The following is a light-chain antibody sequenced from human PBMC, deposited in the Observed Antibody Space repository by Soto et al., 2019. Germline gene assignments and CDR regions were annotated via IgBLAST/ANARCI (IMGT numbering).Light chain of an antibody. Sequence: EIVLTQSPATLSLSPGERATLSCRASQSVITYLAWYQQKPGQAPRLLIYDASNRATGIPARFSGSGSGTDFTLTISSLEPEDXXVYXXXQRSNWPSLTFGGGTKVEIK. CDR1: QSVITY. V-gene: IGKV3-11*01. CDR2: DAS. J-gene: IGKJ4*01. CDR3: XQRSNWPSLT.